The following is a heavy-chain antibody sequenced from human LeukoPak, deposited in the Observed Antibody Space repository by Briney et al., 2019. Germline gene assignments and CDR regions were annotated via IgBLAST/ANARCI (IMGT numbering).Heavy chain of an antibody. CDR1: GYSFTRYF. Sequence: ASVKVSCKASGYSFTRYFIHWVRQAPGQGLEWMGIIIPSDGSTSYAQKFQGRVTMTRDTSTSTVYMELSSLRSESTAVYYCARGKVVTMVRGVIITYFDYWGQGTLVTVSS. CDR3: ARGKVVTMVRGVIITYFDY. CDR2: IIPSDGST. V-gene: IGHV1-46*01. D-gene: IGHD3-10*01. J-gene: IGHJ4*02.